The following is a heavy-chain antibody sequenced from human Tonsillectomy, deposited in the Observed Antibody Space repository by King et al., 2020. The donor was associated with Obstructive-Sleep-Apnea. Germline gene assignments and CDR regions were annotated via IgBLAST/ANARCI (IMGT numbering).Heavy chain of an antibody. CDR3: AKNLSPTD. CDR1: GGSISTYY. V-gene: IGHV4-59*03. J-gene: IGHJ4*02. Sequence: MQLQESGPGLVKPSATLSLTCTVSGGSISTYYWSWIRQPPGKGLEWIGYIYYSGSTNYNPSLKSRVTISVDTSKNQFSLKLSSVTAADTAVYYCAKNLSPTDWGQGTLVTVS. D-gene: IGHD4-17*01. CDR2: IYYSGST.